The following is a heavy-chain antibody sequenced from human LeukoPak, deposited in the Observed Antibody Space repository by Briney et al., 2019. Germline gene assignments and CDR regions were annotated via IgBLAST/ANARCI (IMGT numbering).Heavy chain of an antibody. CDR2: INHSGST. D-gene: IGHD6-13*01. Sequence: SETLSLTCAVYGGSFSGYYWSWIRQPPGKGLEWIGEINHSGSTNYNPSLKSRVTISVDTSKNQFSLKLSSVTAANTAVYYCASLEEGSWHPGDYWGQGTLVTVSS. J-gene: IGHJ4*02. V-gene: IGHV4-34*01. CDR3: ASLEEGSWHPGDY. CDR1: GGSFSGYY.